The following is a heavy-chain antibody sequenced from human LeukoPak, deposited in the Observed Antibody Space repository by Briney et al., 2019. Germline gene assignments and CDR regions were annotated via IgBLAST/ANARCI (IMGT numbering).Heavy chain of an antibody. J-gene: IGHJ6*02. CDR2: ISAYNGNT. CDR1: GYTFTDHH. CDR3: ASLNVSYDSSGYYYYYYGMDV. V-gene: IGHV1-18*04. D-gene: IGHD3-22*01. Sequence: ASVKVSCKASGYTFTDHHMHWVRQAPGQGLEWMGWISAYNGNTNYAQKLQGRVTMTTDTSTSTAYMELRSLRSDDTAVYYCASLNVSYDSSGYYYYYYGMDVWGQGTTVTVSS.